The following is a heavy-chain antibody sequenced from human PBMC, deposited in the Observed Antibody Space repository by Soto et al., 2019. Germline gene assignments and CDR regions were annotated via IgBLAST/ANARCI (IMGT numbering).Heavy chain of an antibody. J-gene: IGHJ5*02. CDR2: VDYGGIT. D-gene: IGHD3-9*01. CDR3: VRHRVSDMLTGAFDP. Sequence: PSEPLCVRWIVAGGSIIDSCCCRICNRKPPGKGLEWIGSVDYGGITYYNPSLKTRLSISVESSRTHFSLRLTSVTAADTALYYCVRHRVSDMLTGAFDPWGQGILVTVSS. CDR1: GGSIIDSCCC. V-gene: IGHV4-39*01.